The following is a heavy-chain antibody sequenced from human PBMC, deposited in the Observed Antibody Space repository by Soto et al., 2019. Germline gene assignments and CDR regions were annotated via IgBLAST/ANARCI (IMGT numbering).Heavy chain of an antibody. Sequence: PSETLSLTCTVSGGSISSSSYYWGWIRQPPGKGLEWIGSIYYSGSTYYNPSLKSRVTISVDTSKNQFSLKLSSVTAADTAVYYCASTRNIVEVVATPRHAFDIWGQGTMVTVSS. J-gene: IGHJ3*02. D-gene: IGHD2-15*01. CDR3: ASTRNIVEVVATPRHAFDI. CDR2: IYYSGST. CDR1: GGSISSSSYY. V-gene: IGHV4-39*01.